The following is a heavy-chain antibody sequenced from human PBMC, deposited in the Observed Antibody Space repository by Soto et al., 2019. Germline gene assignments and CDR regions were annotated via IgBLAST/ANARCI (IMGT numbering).Heavy chain of an antibody. CDR1: GFTFSSYG. J-gene: IGHJ6*02. CDR3: AGSDGLYYYYGMDV. Sequence: QVQLVESGGGVVQPGRSLRLSCAASGFTFSSYGMHWVRQAPGKGLEWVAVIWYDGSNKYYADSVKGRFTISRDNSKNTLCLQMNSLRAEDTAVYYCAGSDGLYYYYGMDVWGQGTTVTVSS. CDR2: IWYDGSNK. D-gene: IGHD6-6*01. V-gene: IGHV3-33*01.